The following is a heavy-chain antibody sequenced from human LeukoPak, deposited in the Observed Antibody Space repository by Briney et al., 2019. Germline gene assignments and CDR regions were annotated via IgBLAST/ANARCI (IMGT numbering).Heavy chain of an antibody. CDR3: TRDLGYDSSGLDY. CDR1: GGSISSSNW. J-gene: IGHJ4*02. CDR2: IYHSGST. Sequence: PSGTLSLTCAVSGGSISSSNWWSWVRQPPGKGLEWIGEIYHSGSTNYNPSLKSRVTISVDKSKNQFSLKLSSVTAADTAVYYCTRDLGYDSSGLDYWGQGTLVTVSS. V-gene: IGHV4-4*02. D-gene: IGHD3-22*01.